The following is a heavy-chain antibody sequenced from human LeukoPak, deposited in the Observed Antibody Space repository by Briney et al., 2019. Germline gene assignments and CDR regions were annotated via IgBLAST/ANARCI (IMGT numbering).Heavy chain of an antibody. V-gene: IGHV3-30*18. CDR2: ISYDGSNE. CDR3: AKDRRGYSYDHFDY. Sequence: GGSLRLSCAASGFTFSSYGMHWVRQAPGKGLEWVAVISYDGSNEYYADSVKGRFTISRDNSKNTLYLQMNSLRAEDTAVYYCAKDRRGYSYDHFDYWGQGTLVTVSS. CDR1: GFTFSSYG. D-gene: IGHD5-18*01. J-gene: IGHJ4*02.